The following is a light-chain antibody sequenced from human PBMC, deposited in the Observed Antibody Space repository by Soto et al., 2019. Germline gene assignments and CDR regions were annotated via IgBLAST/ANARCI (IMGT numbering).Light chain of an antibody. CDR3: QQSYSPSIT. Sequence: LQMTRSPSSLSASVCDRFTISFRASQSISSYLNWYHQKPGKAPKLLIYAASSLQSGVPSRFSGSGSGTEFTLTISSLQPEDFATYYCQQSYSPSITFGQGTRLEI. CDR2: AAS. CDR1: QSISSY. V-gene: IGKV1-39*01. J-gene: IGKJ5*01.